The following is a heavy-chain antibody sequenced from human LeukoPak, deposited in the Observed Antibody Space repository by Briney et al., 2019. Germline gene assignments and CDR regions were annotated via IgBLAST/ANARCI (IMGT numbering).Heavy chain of an antibody. J-gene: IGHJ6*03. CDR1: GGSISSYY. V-gene: IGHV4-59*08. CDR2: IYYSGST. CDR3: ARHRRGDYYGSGSYYNERYYYYYMDV. D-gene: IGHD3-10*01. Sequence: SETLSLTCTVSGGSISSYYWSWIRQPPGKGLEWIGYIYYSGSTNYNPSLKSRVTISVDTSKNQFSLKLNSVTAADTAVYYCARHRRGDYYGSGSYYNERYYYYYMDVWGKGTTVTISS.